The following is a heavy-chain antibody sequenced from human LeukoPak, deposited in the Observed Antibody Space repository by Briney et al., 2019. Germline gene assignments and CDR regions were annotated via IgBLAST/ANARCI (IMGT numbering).Heavy chain of an antibody. CDR1: GYTFTSYG. Sequence: EASVKVSCKASGYTFTSYGISWVRQAPGQGLEWMGWISVYNGHTNYAQNLQGRVTMTTDTSTSTAYMELRSLRSDDTAVYYCARGGRWELPRPYAFDIWGQGTMVTVSS. CDR2: ISVYNGHT. CDR3: ARGGRWELPRPYAFDI. V-gene: IGHV1-18*01. J-gene: IGHJ3*02. D-gene: IGHD1-26*01.